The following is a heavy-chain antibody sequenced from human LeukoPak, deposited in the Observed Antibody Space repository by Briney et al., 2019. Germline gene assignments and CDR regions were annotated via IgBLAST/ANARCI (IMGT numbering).Heavy chain of an antibody. V-gene: IGHV4-39*07. Sequence: KSSETLSLTCTVSGGSISSSTYYWGWIRQPPGKGLEWIVSMYYSSGNTYYNPSLKSRVTISVDTSKNQFSLKLSSVTAADTAVYYCARGRGEGRGIAMVRGVRAPSYNWFDPWGQGTQVTVSS. D-gene: IGHD3-10*01. CDR1: GGSISSSTYY. J-gene: IGHJ5*02. CDR3: ARGRGEGRGIAMVRGVRAPSYNWFDP. CDR2: MYYSSGNT.